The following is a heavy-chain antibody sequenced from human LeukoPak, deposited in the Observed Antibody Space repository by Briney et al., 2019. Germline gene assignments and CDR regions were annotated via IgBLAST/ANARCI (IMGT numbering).Heavy chain of an antibody. V-gene: IGHV3-66*01. D-gene: IGHD3-22*01. CDR3: ARDPRAFYDSSGYGFAY. Sequence: GGSLRLSCAASGFTVSSNYMSWVRQAPGKGREWVSVIYSGGSTYYADSVKGRFTISRDNSKNTLYLQMDSLRAEDTAVYYCARDPRAFYDSSGYGFAYWGQGPLLTVPS. CDR2: IYSGGST. J-gene: IGHJ4*02. CDR1: GFTVSSNY.